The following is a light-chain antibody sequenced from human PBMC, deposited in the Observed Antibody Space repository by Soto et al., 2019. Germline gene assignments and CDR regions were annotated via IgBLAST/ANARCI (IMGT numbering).Light chain of an antibody. CDR3: QQRSNWPQFT. CDR2: DAS. CDR1: QSVSSY. V-gene: IGKV3-11*01. Sequence: EIVLTQSPSTLSSSPGDRATLSCRASQSVSSYLAWYQQKPGQAPRLLIYDASNRDTGIPARFSGSGSGTDFTLTISSLEPEDFAVYYCQQRSNWPQFTFGPGTKVDIK. J-gene: IGKJ3*01.